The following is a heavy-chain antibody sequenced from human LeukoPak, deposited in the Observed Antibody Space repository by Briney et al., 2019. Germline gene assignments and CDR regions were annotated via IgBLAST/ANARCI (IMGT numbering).Heavy chain of an antibody. J-gene: IGHJ6*02. CDR2: VNRDGSET. CDR3: ARNNGMDV. Sequence: GGSLRLSCAASGFALSSHCMTWVRQVPGRGPEWVANVNRDGSETYYLDSVKGRFTISKDNAKNSLYLHMNSLRAEDTALYHCARNNGMDVWGQGTTVIVSS. CDR1: GFALSSHC. V-gene: IGHV3-7*03.